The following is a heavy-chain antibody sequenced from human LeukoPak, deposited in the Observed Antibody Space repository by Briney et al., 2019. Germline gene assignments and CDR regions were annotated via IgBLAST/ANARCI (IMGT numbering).Heavy chain of an antibody. D-gene: IGHD3-3*01. CDR1: GCTFSSYA. CDR2: IIPIFGTA. J-gene: IGHJ6*04. Sequence: SVKVSCKASGCTFSSYAISWVRQAPGQGLEWMGGIIPIFGTANYAQKFQGRVTITADESTSTAYMELSSLRSEDTAVYYCARVEDYYYGMDVWGKGTTVTVSS. V-gene: IGHV1-69*01. CDR3: ARVEDYYYGMDV.